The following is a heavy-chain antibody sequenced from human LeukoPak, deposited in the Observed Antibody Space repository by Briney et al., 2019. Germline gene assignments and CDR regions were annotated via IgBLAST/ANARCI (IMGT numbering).Heavy chain of an antibody. CDR1: GYTFTSYG. Sequence: ASVKVSCKASGYTFTSYGISWVRQAPGQGLEWMGWMNPNSGNTGYAQKFQGRVTITRNTSISTAYMELSSLRSEDTAVYYCARDLVPHRIAAAGTRGNYYMDVWGKGTTVTISS. J-gene: IGHJ6*03. D-gene: IGHD6-13*01. CDR3: ARDLVPHRIAAAGTRGNYYMDV. V-gene: IGHV1-8*03. CDR2: MNPNSGNT.